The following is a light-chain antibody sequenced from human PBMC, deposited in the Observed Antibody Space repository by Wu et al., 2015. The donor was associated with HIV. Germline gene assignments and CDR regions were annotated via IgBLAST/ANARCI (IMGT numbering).Light chain of an antibody. Sequence: DIQMTQSPSSLSASIGDRVTITCRASQNINNFLNWYQQKPGKAPKLLIYAASNLQTGAPSRFSGSGSGTDFTLTISSLQPEDFATYFCQETSASPPAFGQGTRVEN. V-gene: IGKV1-39*01. J-gene: IGKJ5*01. CDR3: QETSASPPA. CDR2: AAS. CDR1: QNINNF.